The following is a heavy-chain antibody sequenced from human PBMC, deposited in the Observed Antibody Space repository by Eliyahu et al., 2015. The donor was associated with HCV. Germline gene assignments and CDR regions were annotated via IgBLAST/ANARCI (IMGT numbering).Heavy chain of an antibody. V-gene: IGHV4-34*01. CDR1: GGSFSGYY. J-gene: IGHJ4*02. CDR3: AGSSGWYYFDY. Sequence: QVQLQQWGAGLLKPSETLSLTCAVYGGSFSGYYWSWIRQPPGKGLEWIGEINHSGNTNYTTSLKSRVTISVDTSKNQFSLKLSSVTAADTAVYYCAGSSGWYYFDYWGQGTLVTVSS. CDR2: INHSGNT. D-gene: IGHD6-19*01.